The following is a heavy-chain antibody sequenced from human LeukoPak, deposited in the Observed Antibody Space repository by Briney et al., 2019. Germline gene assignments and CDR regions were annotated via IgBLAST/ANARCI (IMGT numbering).Heavy chain of an antibody. Sequence: GESLKISCKGSGYSFTSYWTAWVRQMPGKGLEWMGIIYPGDSDTRYSPSFQGQVTISADKSISTAYLQWSSLKASDTAIYYCARRGTTVVTPTFYWGQGTLVTVSS. CDR2: IYPGDSDT. D-gene: IGHD4-23*01. CDR3: ARRGTTVVTPTFY. CDR1: GYSFTSYW. J-gene: IGHJ4*02. V-gene: IGHV5-51*01.